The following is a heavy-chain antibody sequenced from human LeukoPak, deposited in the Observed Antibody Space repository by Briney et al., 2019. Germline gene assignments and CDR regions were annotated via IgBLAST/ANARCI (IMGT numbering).Heavy chain of an antibody. D-gene: IGHD2-15*01. CDR3: TARRQRGW. Sequence: PGGTLRLSCVGSGFTFSDAWMSWVRQAPGKGLEWVGRIKSKSDGGTIDYAAPVKGRFTISREDSRNTLHLQMNSPKTDVPAVYYCTARRQRGWWGQGTPVTVS. CDR1: GFTFSDAW. V-gene: IGHV3-15*01. CDR2: IKSKSDGGTI. J-gene: IGHJ4*02.